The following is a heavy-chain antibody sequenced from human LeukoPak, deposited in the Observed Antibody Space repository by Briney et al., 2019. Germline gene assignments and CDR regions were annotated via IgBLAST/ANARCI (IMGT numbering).Heavy chain of an antibody. CDR2: IKQDGSEK. CDR1: GFTFSNYW. D-gene: IGHD3-10*01. V-gene: IGHV3-7*01. CDR3: ARDPLWFGEGGDAFDI. Sequence: GGSLRLSCAAFGFTFSNYWMNWVRQAPGKGLEWVANIKQDGSEKYYVDSVKGRFTISRDNAKNSLYLQMNSLRAEDTAVYYCARDPLWFGEGGDAFDIWGQGTMVTVSS. J-gene: IGHJ3*02.